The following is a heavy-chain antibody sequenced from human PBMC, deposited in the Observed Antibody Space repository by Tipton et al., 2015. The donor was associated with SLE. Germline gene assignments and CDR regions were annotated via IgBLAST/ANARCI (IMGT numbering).Heavy chain of an antibody. V-gene: IGHV3-49*03. CDR2: IRSTVYGGTA. Sequence: SLRLSCAASGFTFSSYAMSWFRQAPGKGLEWVGFIRSTVYGGTAEYAASVKGRFTISRDDSKSIAYLQMNSLKTEDTAVYYCTRVLRYRDTYVGFDNWGQGTLVTVSS. D-gene: IGHD1-26*01. CDR3: TRVLRYRDTYVGFDN. CDR1: GFTFSSYA. J-gene: IGHJ4*02.